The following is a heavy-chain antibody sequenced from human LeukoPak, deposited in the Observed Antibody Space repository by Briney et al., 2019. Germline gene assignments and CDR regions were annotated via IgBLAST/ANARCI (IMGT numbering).Heavy chain of an antibody. CDR2: IHPDNFDT. CDR1: GYRFTTYW. CDR3: ARQGWDGSFFDF. J-gene: IGHJ4*02. V-gene: IGHV5-51*01. Sequence: GESLKISCKASGYRFTTYWIGWVRQMPGKGLEWMGIIHPDNFDTRYGPSFRGQVTISADKSIGTAYLQWTSLKASDTARYYCARQGWDGSFFDFWGQGILVTVSS. D-gene: IGHD3-10*01.